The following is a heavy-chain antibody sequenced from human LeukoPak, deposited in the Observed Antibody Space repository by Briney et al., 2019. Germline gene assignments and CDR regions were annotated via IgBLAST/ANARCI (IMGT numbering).Heavy chain of an antibody. V-gene: IGHV3-23*01. J-gene: IGHJ4*02. D-gene: IGHD2-15*01. CDR3: AKVRSSSSFVVVVAATFDY. Sequence: GGSLRLSCAASGFTFSSYAMSWVRQAPGKGLEWVSAISGSGGSTYYADSVKGRFTTSRDNSKNTLYLQMNSLRAEDTAVYYCAKVRSSSSFVVVVAATFDYWGQGTLVTVSS. CDR2: ISGSGGST. CDR1: GFTFSSYA.